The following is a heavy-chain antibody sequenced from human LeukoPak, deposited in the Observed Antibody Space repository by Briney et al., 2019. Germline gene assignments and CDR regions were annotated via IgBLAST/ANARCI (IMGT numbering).Heavy chain of an antibody. V-gene: IGHV4-39*01. J-gene: IGHJ4*02. CDR3: ARLPWKAARPYFGDY. CDR2: IYYSGST. CDR1: GGSISSSSYY. D-gene: IGHD6-6*01. Sequence: KPSETLSLTCTVSGGSISSSSYYWGWIRQPPGKGLEWIGSIYYSGSTYYNPSLKSRVTISVDTSKNQFSLKLSSVTAADTAVYYCARLPWKAARPYFGDYWGQGTLVTVSS.